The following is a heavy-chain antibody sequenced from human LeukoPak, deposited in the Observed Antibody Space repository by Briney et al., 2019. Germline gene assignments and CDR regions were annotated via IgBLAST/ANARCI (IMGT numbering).Heavy chain of an antibody. CDR3: ARGLTRHYGSGIRSYYMDV. CDR2: INPNSGGT. D-gene: IGHD3-10*01. Sequence: ASVKVSCKASGYTFTGYYMHWVRQAPGQGLEWMGWINPNSGGTNYAQKFQGRVTMTRDTSISTAYMELSRLRSDDTAVYYCARGLTRHYGSGIRSYYMDVWGKGTTVTVSS. CDR1: GYTFTGYY. J-gene: IGHJ6*03. V-gene: IGHV1-2*02.